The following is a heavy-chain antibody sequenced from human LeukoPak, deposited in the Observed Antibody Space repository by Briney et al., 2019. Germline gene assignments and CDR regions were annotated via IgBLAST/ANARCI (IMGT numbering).Heavy chain of an antibody. CDR1: GGSISSGSYY. D-gene: IGHD5-18*01. CDR2: IYTSGST. J-gene: IGHJ4*02. V-gene: IGHV4-61*02. CDR3: AREGGNRVGYSYGD. Sequence: SETLSLTCTVSGGSISSGSYYWSWIRQPAGKGLEWIGRIYTSGSTNYNPSLKSRVTISVDTSKNQFSLKLSSVTAADTAVYYCAREGGNRVGYSYGDWGQGTLVTVSS.